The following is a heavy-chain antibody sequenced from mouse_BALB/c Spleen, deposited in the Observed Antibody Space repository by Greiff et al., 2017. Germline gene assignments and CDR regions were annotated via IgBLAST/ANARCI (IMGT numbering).Heavy chain of an antibody. CDR1: GFTFSSYA. CDR2: ISSGGSYT. Sequence: EVQRVESGGGLVKPGGSLKLSCEASGFTFSSYAMSWVRQSPEKRLEWVAEISSGGSYTYYPDTVTGRFTITRANAKNTLYLEMSSLRSEDTAMYYCARDLYDYDNYYAMDYWGQGTSVTVSS. V-gene: IGHV5-9-4*01. D-gene: IGHD2-4*01. CDR3: ARDLYDYDNYYAMDY. J-gene: IGHJ4*01.